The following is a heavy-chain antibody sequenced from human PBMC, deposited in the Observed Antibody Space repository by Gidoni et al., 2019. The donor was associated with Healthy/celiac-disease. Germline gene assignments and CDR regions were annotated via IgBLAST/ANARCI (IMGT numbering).Heavy chain of an antibody. CDR1: GFTFADYA. D-gene: IGHD6-19*01. J-gene: IGHJ3*02. CDR3: AKAQYSSGWRDAFDI. CDR2: ISWNSGSI. Sequence: EVQLVESGGGLVQPGRSLRLSCAASGFTFADYAMPWVRQAPGKGLEWVSGISWNSGSIGYADSVKGRFTISRDNAKNSLYLQMNSLRAEDTALYYCAKAQYSSGWRDAFDIWGQGTMVTVSS. V-gene: IGHV3-9*01.